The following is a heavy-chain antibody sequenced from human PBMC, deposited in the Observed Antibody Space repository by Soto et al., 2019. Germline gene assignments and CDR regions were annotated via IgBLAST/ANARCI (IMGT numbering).Heavy chain of an antibody. CDR3: ARGRASGSYYLLDY. CDR2: INPNSGNI. CDR1: GDTFTTYD. Sequence: ASVKVSCKASGDTFTTYDINWVRQATGPGLEWMGWINPNSGNIGYAQRFQGRVTMTRDTAIRTAYMEVSSLRSDDTAVYYCARGRASGSYYLLDYWGRGTLVTVSS. J-gene: IGHJ4*02. V-gene: IGHV1-8*01. D-gene: IGHD3-10*01.